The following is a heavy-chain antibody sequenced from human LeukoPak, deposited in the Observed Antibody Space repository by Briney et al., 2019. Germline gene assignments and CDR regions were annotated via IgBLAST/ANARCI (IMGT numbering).Heavy chain of an antibody. Sequence: PGGSLRLSCAASGFTFSSYGMHWVRQAPGKGLEWVALIWYDGSNNYYADSVKGRFTISRDNSKNTLYLRMNSLRPEDTAVYYCARSIAVAGNRAWFDPWGQGTLVTVSS. CDR3: ARSIAVAGNRAWFDP. D-gene: IGHD6-19*01. J-gene: IGHJ5*02. CDR1: GFTFSSYG. CDR2: IWYDGSNN. V-gene: IGHV3-33*01.